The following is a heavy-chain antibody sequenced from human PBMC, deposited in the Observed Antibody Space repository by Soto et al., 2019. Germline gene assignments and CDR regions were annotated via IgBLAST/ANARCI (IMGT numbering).Heavy chain of an antibody. V-gene: IGHV4-59*08. Sequence: QVQLQESGPGLVKPSETLSLTCTVSGGSISSYYWSWLRQPPGKGLEWIGYIYYSGSTNYNPSLKSRVTTSVDTSKNQFSLKLSSVTAADTAVYYCARHHDSWGQGTLVTVSS. J-gene: IGHJ4*02. CDR3: ARHHDS. CDR1: GGSISSYY. CDR2: IYYSGST.